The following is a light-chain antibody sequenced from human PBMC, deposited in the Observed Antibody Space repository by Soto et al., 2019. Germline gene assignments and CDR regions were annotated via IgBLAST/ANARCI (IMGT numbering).Light chain of an antibody. CDR1: SSDVGGYNH. V-gene: IGLV2-14*01. J-gene: IGLJ1*01. Sequence: SALTQPASVSGSPGQSITISCTGTSSDVGGYNHVSWYQHHPGKAPKRIIYEVTKRPSGVSNRFSGSKSGDTASLTISGLQAEDEADYYCSSHTASTTRIFGTGTKVTVL. CDR3: SSHTASTTRI. CDR2: EVT.